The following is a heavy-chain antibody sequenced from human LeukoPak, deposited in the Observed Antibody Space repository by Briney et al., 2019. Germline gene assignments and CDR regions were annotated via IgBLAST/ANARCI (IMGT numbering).Heavy chain of an antibody. CDR3: ARVKRGKSYYYDSSGYYFDY. J-gene: IGHJ4*02. D-gene: IGHD3-22*01. CDR1: GGSLSSCY. V-gene: IGHV4-59*01. Sequence: SETLSLTCTVSGGSLSSCYWSWLRQPPGKGLEWIGYIYYSGGTNYNPSLESRVTISVDTSKNQFSLKLRSVTAADTAVYYCARVKRGKSYYYDSSGYYFDYWGQGTLVTVSS. CDR2: IYYSGGT.